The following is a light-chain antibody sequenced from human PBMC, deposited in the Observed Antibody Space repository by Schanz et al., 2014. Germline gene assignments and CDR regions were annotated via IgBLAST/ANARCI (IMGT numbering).Light chain of an antibody. Sequence: QSVLTQPASVSGSPGQSITISCTGTSSDVGGYNYVSWYQQHPGKAPKLMIYDVSNRPSGVSNRFSGSKSGNTASLTISGLQAEDEADYSCSSYTSSSTPVVFGGGTNLTVL. J-gene: IGLJ2*01. CDR1: SSDVGGYNY. CDR3: SSYTSSSTPVV. CDR2: DVS. V-gene: IGLV2-14*01.